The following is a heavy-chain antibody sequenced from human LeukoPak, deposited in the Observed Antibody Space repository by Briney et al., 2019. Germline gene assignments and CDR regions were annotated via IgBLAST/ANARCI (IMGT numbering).Heavy chain of an antibody. CDR3: AKIPITMIVPDY. CDR2: ISGSGGST. J-gene: IGHJ4*02. D-gene: IGHD3-22*01. Sequence: GGSLRLSCAASGNYWMHWVRQAPGKGLEWVSAISGSGGSTYYADSVKGRFTISRDNSKNTLYLQMNSLRAEDTAVYYCAKIPITMIVPDYWGQGTLVTVSS. CDR1: GNYW. V-gene: IGHV3-23*01.